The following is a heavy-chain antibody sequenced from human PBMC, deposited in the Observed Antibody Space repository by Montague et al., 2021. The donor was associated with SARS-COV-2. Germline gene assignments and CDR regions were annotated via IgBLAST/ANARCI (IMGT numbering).Heavy chain of an antibody. V-gene: IGHV3-7*01. CDR1: GFTFRTYW. J-gene: IGHJ6*02. CDR2: IKEDGGET. D-gene: IGHD2/OR15-2a*01. Sequence: SLRLSCAATGFTFRTYWMSWVRQAPGKGLEWVANIKEDGGETYYVDSVRGRFTISRDNAKNSLYLRMNRLRSDDTAIYYCVTFKYCPSSSCAVAHDYLYSVRAVGGQGPTVPVSS. CDR3: VTFKYCPSSSCAVAHDYLYSVRAV.